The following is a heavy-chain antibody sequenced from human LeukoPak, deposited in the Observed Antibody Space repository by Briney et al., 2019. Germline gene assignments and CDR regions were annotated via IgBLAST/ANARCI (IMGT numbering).Heavy chain of an antibody. J-gene: IGHJ4*02. Sequence: TGGSLRLSCAASGFTFSSYSMNWVRQAPGKGLEWVSSISSSSSYIYYADSVKGRFTISRDNTKNTVYLQMNSLRAEDTAVYYCALLTRSNPPFDYWGQGTLVTVSS. V-gene: IGHV3-21*04. CDR1: GFTFSSYS. D-gene: IGHD2/OR15-2a*01. CDR2: ISSSSSYI. CDR3: ALLTRSNPPFDY.